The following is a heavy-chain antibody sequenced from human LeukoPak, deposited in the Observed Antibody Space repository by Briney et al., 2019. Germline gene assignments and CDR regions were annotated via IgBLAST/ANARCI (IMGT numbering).Heavy chain of an antibody. J-gene: IGHJ4*02. D-gene: IGHD1-26*01. Sequence: GGSLRLSCAASGFAFSGYWMSWVRQTPEKGLEWVANIKQDGYEEYYVDSVKGRFTISRDNAKNSLYLQMNSLRADDTAVYYCARDKIVGPTTLDYWGQGTLVTVSS. CDR2: IKQDGYEE. CDR1: GFAFSGYW. V-gene: IGHV3-7*03. CDR3: ARDKIVGPTTLDY.